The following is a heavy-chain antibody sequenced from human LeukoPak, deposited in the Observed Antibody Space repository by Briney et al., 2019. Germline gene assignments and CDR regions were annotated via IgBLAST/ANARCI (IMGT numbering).Heavy chain of an antibody. Sequence: SETLSLTCTVSGDSMSNYYWSWIRQPPGKGLEWIGYIYYRGITNYNPSLKSRVTISVDTSRNQFSLKLTSVTGADTALYHCARGMVNTYYYYYYMDVWGKGTSVTVSS. CDR3: ARGMVNTYYYYYYMDV. CDR2: IYYRGIT. CDR1: GDSMSNYY. J-gene: IGHJ6*03. D-gene: IGHD2-8*01. V-gene: IGHV4-59*01.